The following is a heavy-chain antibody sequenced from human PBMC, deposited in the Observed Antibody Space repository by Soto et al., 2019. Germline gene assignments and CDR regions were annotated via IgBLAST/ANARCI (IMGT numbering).Heavy chain of an antibody. CDR2: INHSGST. D-gene: IGHD3-22*01. J-gene: IGHJ4*02. CDR1: CGSFSGYY. CDR3: ARARYYYDSSGYYIY. Sequence: SETLSLTCAVYCGSFSGYYWSWILQPPGKGLEWIGEINHSGSTNYNPSLKSRVTISVDTSKNQFSLKLSSVTAADTAVYYCARARYYYDSSGYYIYWGQGTLVTVS. V-gene: IGHV4-34*01.